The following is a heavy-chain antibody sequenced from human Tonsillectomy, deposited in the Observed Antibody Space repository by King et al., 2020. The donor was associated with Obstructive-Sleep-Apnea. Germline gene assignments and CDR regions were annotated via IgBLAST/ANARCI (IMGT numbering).Heavy chain of an antibody. CDR3: ARGRPLNHCSSTSCYNLNWFDP. D-gene: IGHD2-2*02. V-gene: IGHV3-48*04. Sequence: QLVQSGGGLVQPGGSLILSCAASGFTFSSYSMNWVRPAPGQGLEWGSYISSISSTTYYADSVKGRFTFSRDNAKNSLYLQMNSLRAEDTAVYYCARGRPLNHCSSTSCYNLNWFDPWGQGTLVTVSS. CDR1: GFTFSSYS. CDR2: ISSISSTT. J-gene: IGHJ5*02.